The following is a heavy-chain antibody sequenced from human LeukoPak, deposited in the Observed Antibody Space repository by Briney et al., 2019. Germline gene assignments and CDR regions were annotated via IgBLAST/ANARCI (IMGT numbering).Heavy chain of an antibody. V-gene: IGHV3-30-3*01. J-gene: IGHJ4*02. CDR1: GFTFSSYA. CDR2: ISYDGSNK. CDR3: AKDPSQISSWYLDY. Sequence: PGRSLRLSCAASGFTFSSYAMHRVRQAPGKGLEWVAVISYDGSNKYYADSVKGRFTISRDNSKNSLYLQMNSLRADDTAVYYCAKDPSQISSWYLDYWGQGTLVTVSS. D-gene: IGHD6-13*01.